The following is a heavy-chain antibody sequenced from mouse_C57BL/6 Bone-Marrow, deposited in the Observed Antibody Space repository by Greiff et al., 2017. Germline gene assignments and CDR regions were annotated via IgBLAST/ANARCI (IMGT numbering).Heavy chain of an antibody. Sequence: EVQLVESGGGLVQPKGSLKLSCAASGFTFNTYAMHWVRQAPGKGLEWVARLRSKSSNYATYYADSVKDRFTISRDDSQSMLYLQMNNLKTEDTAMYYCVRVHYGSEGFAYWGQGTLVTVSA. J-gene: IGHJ3*01. V-gene: IGHV10-3*01. D-gene: IGHD1-1*01. CDR3: VRVHYGSEGFAY. CDR2: LRSKSSNYAT. CDR1: GFTFNTYA.